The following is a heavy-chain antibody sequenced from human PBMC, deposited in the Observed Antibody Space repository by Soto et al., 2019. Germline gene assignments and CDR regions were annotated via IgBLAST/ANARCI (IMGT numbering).Heavy chain of an antibody. Sequence: SVKVSCKASGGTFSSYAISWVRQAPGQGLEWMGGIIPIFGTANYAQKFQGRVTITADESTSTAYMELSSLRSEDTAVYYCARAHRFLEWFCAFDIWGQGTMVTVSS. J-gene: IGHJ3*02. CDR2: IIPIFGTA. CDR3: ARAHRFLEWFCAFDI. D-gene: IGHD3-3*01. V-gene: IGHV1-69*13. CDR1: GGTFSSYA.